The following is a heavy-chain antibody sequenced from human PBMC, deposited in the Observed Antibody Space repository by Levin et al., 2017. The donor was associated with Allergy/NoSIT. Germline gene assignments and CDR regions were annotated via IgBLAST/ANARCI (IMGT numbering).Heavy chain of an antibody. CDR2: IWYDGSNK. CDR1: GFTFSSYG. V-gene: IGHV3-33*01. Sequence: PGESLKISCAASGFTFSSYGMHWVRQAPGKGLEWVAVIWYDGSNKYYADSVKGRFTISRDNSKNTLYLQMNSLRAEDTAVYYCARAADILTGQEYYFDYWGQGTLVTVSS. CDR3: ARAADILTGQEYYFDY. J-gene: IGHJ4*02. D-gene: IGHD3-9*01.